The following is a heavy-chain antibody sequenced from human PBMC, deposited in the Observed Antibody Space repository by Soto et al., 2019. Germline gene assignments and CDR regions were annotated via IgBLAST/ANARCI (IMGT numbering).Heavy chain of an antibody. D-gene: IGHD2-21*02. V-gene: IGHV1-46*01. Sequence: ASVKVSCKASGYTFTRLYMHWVRQAPGQGLEWMGIINPSGGRTTYAQKFQGRVTMTRDTSTSTVYMELYSLRSEDTAVYYCASQYCGGDCYSFYYNGMDVWGQGTTVTVSS. CDR3: ASQYCGGDCYSFYYNGMDV. CDR2: INPSGGRT. J-gene: IGHJ6*02. CDR1: GYTFTRLY.